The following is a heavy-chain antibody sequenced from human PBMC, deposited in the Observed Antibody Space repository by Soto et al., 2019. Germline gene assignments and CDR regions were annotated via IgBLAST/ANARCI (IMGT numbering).Heavy chain of an antibody. V-gene: IGHV1-2*04. D-gene: IGHD6-13*01. CDR2: INPNSGGT. J-gene: IGHJ3*02. CDR1: GYTFTGYY. Sequence: ASVKVSCKASGYTFTGYYMHWVRQAPGQGLEWMGWINPNSGGTNYAQKFQGWVTMTRDTSISTAYMELSRLRSDDTAVYYCARVRSRWYVGEAFDIWGQGTMVTVSS. CDR3: ARVRSRWYVGEAFDI.